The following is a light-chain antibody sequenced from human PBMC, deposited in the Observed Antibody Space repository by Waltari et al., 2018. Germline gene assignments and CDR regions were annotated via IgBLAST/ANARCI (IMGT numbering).Light chain of an antibody. CDR3: HQRSDWGT. J-gene: IGKJ4*01. V-gene: IGKV3-11*01. CDR1: QSISNY. Sequence: EIVLTQSPATLSLSPGERATLSCRASQSISNYLAWYQQKRGQAPRLLLYDTSNRATGNPARFSGSGSGTEFTLTISSLEPEDFAVYYCHQRSDWGTFGGGTKVEI. CDR2: DTS.